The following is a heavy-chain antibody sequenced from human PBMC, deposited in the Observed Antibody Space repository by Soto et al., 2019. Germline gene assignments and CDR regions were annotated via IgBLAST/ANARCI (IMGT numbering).Heavy chain of an antibody. V-gene: IGHV4-34*01. CDR3: ARGPYGSGIRSPYYNYYMDV. CDR1: GGSFSGYY. D-gene: IGHD3-10*01. J-gene: IGHJ6*03. Sequence: QAQLQQWGAGLLKPSETLSLTCALYGGSFSGYYWSWIRQPPGTGLEWIGEIGHSGSTNYNPSLKSRVTISLDTSKAQFSLRLSAVTAADTAVYYCARGPYGSGIRSPYYNYYMDVWGKGTTVTVSS. CDR2: IGHSGST.